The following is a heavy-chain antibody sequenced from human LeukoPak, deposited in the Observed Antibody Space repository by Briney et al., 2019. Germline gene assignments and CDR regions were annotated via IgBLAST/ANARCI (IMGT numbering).Heavy chain of an antibody. CDR3: ATTGPVTVATTGWFDP. D-gene: IGHD5-12*01. V-gene: IGHV1-24*01. Sequence: ASVKVSCKVFGYTLTEISIHWVRQAPGKGLEWMGGFDPEDGETIYAEKFQARVTLTEDTSRDTAYMKLSSLRSEDTAVYYCATTGPVTVATTGWFDPWGQGTLVTVSS. CDR2: FDPEDGET. J-gene: IGHJ5*02. CDR1: GYTLTEIS.